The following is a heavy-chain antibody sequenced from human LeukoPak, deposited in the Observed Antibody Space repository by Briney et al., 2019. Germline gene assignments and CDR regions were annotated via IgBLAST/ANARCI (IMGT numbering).Heavy chain of an antibody. Sequence: PSQTLSLTCTVSGGSISSGGYYWSWIRQHPGKGLEWIGHIYYSGSTYYNPSLKSRVTISVDTSKNQFSLKLSSVTAVDTAVYYCARVLFRYYYDYWGQGTLVTVSS. J-gene: IGHJ4*02. CDR2: IYYSGST. CDR1: GGSISSGGYY. CDR3: ARVLFRYYYDY. V-gene: IGHV4-31*03. D-gene: IGHD3-16*02.